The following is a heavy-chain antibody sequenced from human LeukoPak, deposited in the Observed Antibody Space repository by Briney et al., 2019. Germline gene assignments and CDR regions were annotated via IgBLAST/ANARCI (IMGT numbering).Heavy chain of an antibody. Sequence: SQTLSLTCAISGDSFSSNSAAWDWIRQSPSRGLEWLGRTYYRSKWYNGYAISGKSLIAVNPDTSKNQFSLHLNSVTPEDTAVYYCARSSPNFDYWGQGTLVTVSS. CDR2: TYYRSKWYN. CDR3: ARSSPNFDY. CDR1: GDSFSSNSAA. V-gene: IGHV6-1*01. J-gene: IGHJ4*02. D-gene: IGHD2-2*01.